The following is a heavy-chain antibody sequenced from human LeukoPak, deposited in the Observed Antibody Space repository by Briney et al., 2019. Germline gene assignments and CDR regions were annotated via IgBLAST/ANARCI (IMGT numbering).Heavy chain of an antibody. J-gene: IGHJ6*02. Sequence: ASVKVSCKASGYTFTGYYMHWVRQAPGQGLEWMGWINPNSGGTNYAQKFQGRVTMTRDTSISTAYMELSRLRSDDTAVYYCARDTPLNRTQDYYYYGMDVWGQGTTVTVSS. CDR1: GYTFTGYY. V-gene: IGHV1-2*02. CDR2: INPNSGGT. CDR3: ARDTPLNRTQDYYYYGMDV.